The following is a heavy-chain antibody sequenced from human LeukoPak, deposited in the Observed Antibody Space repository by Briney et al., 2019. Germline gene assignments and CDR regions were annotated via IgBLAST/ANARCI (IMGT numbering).Heavy chain of an antibody. CDR1: GFTFSNYF. J-gene: IGHJ5*02. V-gene: IGHV3-74*01. D-gene: IGHD2-15*01. Sequence: GGSLRLSCAASGFTFSNYFMQWVRQAPGKGLVWVSRISGDGTTTIYADSVKGRFTISRDNAKNTLYLQMNSLRDVDTAVYYCSRRVDSTRWFDPWGQGTLVTVSS. CDR2: ISGDGTTT. CDR3: SRRVDSTRWFDP.